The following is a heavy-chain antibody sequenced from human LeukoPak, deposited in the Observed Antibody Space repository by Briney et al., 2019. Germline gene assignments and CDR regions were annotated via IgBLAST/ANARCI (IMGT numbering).Heavy chain of an antibody. J-gene: IGHJ4*02. D-gene: IGHD1-26*01. CDR2: INHSGST. CDR3: ARQLYSGSYFEDY. CDR1: GRSFSGYY. Sequence: PSETLSLTGAVYGRSFSGYYWSWIRQPPGKGLEWIGEINHSGSTNYNPSLKSRVTISVDTSKNQFSLKLSSVTAADTAVYYCARQLYSGSYFEDYWGQGTLVTVSS. V-gene: IGHV4-34*01.